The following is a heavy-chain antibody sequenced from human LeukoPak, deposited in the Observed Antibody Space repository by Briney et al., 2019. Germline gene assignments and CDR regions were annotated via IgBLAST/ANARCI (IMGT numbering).Heavy chain of an antibody. CDR2: TRYDGSNK. J-gene: IGHJ3*02. V-gene: IGHV3-30*02. D-gene: IGHD5-12*01. CDR3: AKSHSGYEGGSFDI. CDR1: GFTFNIYA. Sequence: GGSLRLSCAASGFTFNIYAMHWVRQAPGKGLEWVTFTRYDGSNKYYADSVKGRFTISRDNSKNTLYLQMNSLRAEDTAVYYCAKSHSGYEGGSFDIWGQGTMVTVSS.